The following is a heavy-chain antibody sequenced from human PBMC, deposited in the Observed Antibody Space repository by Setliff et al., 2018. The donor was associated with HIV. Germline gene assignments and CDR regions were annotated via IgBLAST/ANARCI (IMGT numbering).Heavy chain of an antibody. J-gene: IGHJ3*02. CDR1: GYTFTGYY. CDR2: INPNSGGT. D-gene: IGHD2-2*01. CDR3: ARLSSAAMWGGGAFDI. V-gene: IGHV1-2*06. Sequence: ASVKVSCKASGYTFTGYYMHWVRQAPGQGLEWMGRINPNSGGTKYGQKSQGRVTMTRDTSASTAYMELSGLGFEDTAVYYCARLSSAAMWGGGAFDIWGQGTMVTVSS.